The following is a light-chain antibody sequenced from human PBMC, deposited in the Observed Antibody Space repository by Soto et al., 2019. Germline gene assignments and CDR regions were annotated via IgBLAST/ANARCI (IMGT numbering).Light chain of an antibody. J-gene: IGLJ2*01. CDR2: EVN. V-gene: IGLV2-8*01. CDR1: SSDVGGYNY. CDR3: SSYAGSNRFE. Sequence: QSALTQPPSASGSPGQSVTISCTGTSSDVGGYNYVSWYQQHPGKAPKLIIYEVNKRPSGVPDRFSGSNSGNTASLTVSGLQAEDEADYYCSSYAGSNRFEVGGGTKVTVL.